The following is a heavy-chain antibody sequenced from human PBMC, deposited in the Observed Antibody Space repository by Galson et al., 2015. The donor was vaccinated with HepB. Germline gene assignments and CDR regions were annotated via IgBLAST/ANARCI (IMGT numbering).Heavy chain of an antibody. J-gene: IGHJ1*01. CDR1: GYTLTELS. V-gene: IGHV1-24*01. CDR3: ANRGELLLQH. Sequence: SVKVSCTVSGYTLTELSMHWVRQAPGKGLEWVGGFDPEGGETIYAQKFQGRVTMTEDTSTDTAYMELSSLRSEDTAVYYCANRGELLLQHWGQGTLVTVSS. D-gene: IGHD1-26*01. CDR2: FDPEGGET.